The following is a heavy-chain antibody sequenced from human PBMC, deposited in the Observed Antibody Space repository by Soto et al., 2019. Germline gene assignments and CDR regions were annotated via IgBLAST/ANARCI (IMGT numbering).Heavy chain of an antibody. V-gene: IGHV3-30*18. J-gene: IGHJ4*02. CDR2: ISYDGSDK. CDR1: GFTFNSYG. Sequence: GGSLRLSCAASGFTFNSYGMHWVRQAPGKGLEWVAVISYDGSDKYYADSVKGRFTISRDNSKNTLYLQMNSLRAEDTAVYYCSKDLDGLQGLVDSSFCFDYWGQGTLVTVPQ. CDR3: SKDLDGLQGLVDSSFCFDY. D-gene: IGHD3-16*02.